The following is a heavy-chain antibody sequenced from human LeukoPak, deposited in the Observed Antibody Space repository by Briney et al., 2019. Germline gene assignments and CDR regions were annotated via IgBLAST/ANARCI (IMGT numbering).Heavy chain of an antibody. J-gene: IGHJ4*02. D-gene: IGHD3-22*01. CDR3: ARVPPPSYYYDSSGYLGFDY. V-gene: IGHV4-30-4*01. CDR2: IYYSGST. CDR1: GGSISSGDYY. Sequence: SETLSLTCTVSGGSISSGDYYWSWLRQPPGTGLEWIGYIYYSGSTYYNPSLKSRVTISVDTSKNQFSLKLSSVTAADTAVYYCARVPPPSYYYDSSGYLGFDYWGQGTLVTVSS.